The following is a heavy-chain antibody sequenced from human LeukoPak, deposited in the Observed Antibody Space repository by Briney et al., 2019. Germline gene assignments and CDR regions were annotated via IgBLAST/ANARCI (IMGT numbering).Heavy chain of an antibody. D-gene: IGHD2-2*01. V-gene: IGHV4-34*01. CDR2: INHSGST. J-gene: IGHJ5*02. CDR1: GGSFSGYY. Sequence: KPSETLSLTCAVYGGSFSGYYWSWIRQPPGKGLEWIGEINHSGSTNYNPSLKSRVTMSVDTSKNQFSLKLSSETAADTAVYYCARSPEHIVVVPAANWFDPWGQGTLVTVSS. CDR3: ARSPEHIVVVPAANWFDP.